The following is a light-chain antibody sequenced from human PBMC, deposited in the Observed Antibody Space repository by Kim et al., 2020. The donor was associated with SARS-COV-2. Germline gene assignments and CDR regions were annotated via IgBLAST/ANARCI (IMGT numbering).Light chain of an antibody. V-gene: IGKV1-39*01. CDR3: QQSYSTPFP. Sequence: ASVGDRVTITCRASQSIATYLNWYQHRPGKAPKLLIYAASSLQSGVPSRFSGSGSGTDFTLSISSLQPEDFATYYCQQSYSTPFPFGPGTKVDIK. CDR2: AAS. J-gene: IGKJ3*01. CDR1: QSIATY.